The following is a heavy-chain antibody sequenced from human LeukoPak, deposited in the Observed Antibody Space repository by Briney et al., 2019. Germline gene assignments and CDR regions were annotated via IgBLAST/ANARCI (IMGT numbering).Heavy chain of an antibody. V-gene: IGHV3-7*01. CDR1: GFTVSSNY. D-gene: IGHD2-2*01. Sequence: GGSLRLSCAASGFTVSSNYMSWVRQAPGKGLEWVANIKQDGSEKYYVDSVKGRFTISRDNAKNSLYLQMNSLRAEDTAVYYCARVSYCSTTSCYFDYWGQGTLVTVSS. CDR3: ARVSYCSTTSCYFDY. J-gene: IGHJ4*02. CDR2: IKQDGSEK.